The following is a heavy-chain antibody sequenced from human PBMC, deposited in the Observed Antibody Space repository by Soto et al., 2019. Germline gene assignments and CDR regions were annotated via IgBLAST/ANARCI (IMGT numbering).Heavy chain of an antibody. V-gene: IGHV4-34*01. CDR2: INPSGGT. Sequence: QVQLQQWGAGLLKPSETLSLTCGGYGGTFSGYYWNWISQPPGKGLEWIGEINPSGGTNYNPCLKSRVTITADTSKNQFSLKLSSVTAADTAVYYFTRVGASRGQRDLDFWGQGTLVTVSS. CDR1: GGTFSGYY. D-gene: IGHD3-16*01. J-gene: IGHJ4*02. CDR3: TRVGASRGQRDLDF.